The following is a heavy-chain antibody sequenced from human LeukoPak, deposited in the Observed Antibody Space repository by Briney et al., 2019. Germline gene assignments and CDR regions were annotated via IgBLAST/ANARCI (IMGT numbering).Heavy chain of an antibody. CDR3: ARDQQQLEYNWFDP. D-gene: IGHD6-13*01. CDR1: GGSISSYY. Sequence: SETLSLTCTVSGGSISSYYWSWIRQPPGKGLEWIGYIYYSGSTNYNPSLESRVTISVDTSKNQFSLKLSSVTAADTAVYYCARDQQQLEYNWFDPWGQGTLVTVSS. CDR2: IYYSGST. V-gene: IGHV4-59*01. J-gene: IGHJ5*02.